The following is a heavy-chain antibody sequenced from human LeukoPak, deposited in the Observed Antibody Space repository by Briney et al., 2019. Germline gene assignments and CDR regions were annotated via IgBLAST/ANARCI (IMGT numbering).Heavy chain of an antibody. CDR3: ARERPPYYSGSGSYRAFDI. D-gene: IGHD3-10*01. J-gene: IGHJ3*02. CDR1: GGSFSGYY. Sequence: PSETLSLTCAVYGGSFSGYYWSWIRQPPGKGLEWIGEINHSGSTNYNPSLKSRVTISVDTSKNQFSLKLSSVTAADTAVYYCARERPPYYSGSGSYRAFDIWGQGTMVTVSS. CDR2: INHSGST. V-gene: IGHV4-34*01.